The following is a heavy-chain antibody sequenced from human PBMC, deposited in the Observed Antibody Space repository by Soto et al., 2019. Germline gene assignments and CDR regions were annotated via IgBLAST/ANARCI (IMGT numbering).Heavy chain of an antibody. CDR3: ASDSWPCSGGTCYHDY. D-gene: IGHD2-15*01. J-gene: IGHJ4*02. V-gene: IGHV3-11*01. Sequence: QVQLVESGGGLVKPGGSLRLSCAASGFPFSDFHMNWIRQAPGKGLEWVSYISTSGTTIYYTDSVKGRFTISRDNAKNSLDLQMNRLSSEATAVYYCASDSWPCSGGTCYHDYWGEGTLVTVSS. CDR1: GFPFSDFH. CDR2: ISTSGTTI.